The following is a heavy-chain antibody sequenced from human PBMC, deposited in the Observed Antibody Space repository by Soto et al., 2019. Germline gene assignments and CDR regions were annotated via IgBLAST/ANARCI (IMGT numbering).Heavy chain of an antibody. CDR2: IVPSVGAA. D-gene: IGHD5-12*01. V-gene: IGHV1-69*01. CDR3: ARSQVVEMATIPWSYYYSMDV. J-gene: IGHJ6*02. Sequence: QVQLVQSGAEVKKPGSSVKVSCKASGGTFSSYVISWVRQAPGQGLEWMGGIVPSVGAAKYAQKFKGRVTITADETTTTAYMELSSLRFEDTAVYFCARSQVVEMATIPWSYYYSMDVWGQGTTVTVSS. CDR1: GGTFSSYV.